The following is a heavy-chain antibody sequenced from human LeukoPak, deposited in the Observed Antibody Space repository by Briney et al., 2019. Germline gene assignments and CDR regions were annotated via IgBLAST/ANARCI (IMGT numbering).Heavy chain of an antibody. V-gene: IGHV3-53*01. CDR3: AKRRSEWELPSFDY. J-gene: IGHJ4*02. CDR1: GFSVSTDH. CDR2: IYNDGST. D-gene: IGHD1-26*01. Sequence: GGSLRLSCAASGFSVSTDHMSWVRQAPGKGLEWVSVIYNDGSTYYADTVKGRFTISRDNAKNSLYLQMNSLRAEDTAVYYCAKRRSEWELPSFDYWGQGTLVTVSS.